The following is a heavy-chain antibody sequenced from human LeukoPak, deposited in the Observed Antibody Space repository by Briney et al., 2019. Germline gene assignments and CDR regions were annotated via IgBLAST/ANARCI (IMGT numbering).Heavy chain of an antibody. CDR3: ARVSDIMISFGGAISYFDY. CDR2: ITHSGGT. V-gene: IGHV4-34*01. J-gene: IGHJ4*02. Sequence: PSETLCLTCTLYGGSLNDSAWSWIRQPPGKGLEWVGEITHSGGTHYNPYPWSRLTISTDTSRNKLSLQLTSVTAADTGVYFCARVSDIMISFGGAISYFDYWGQGALVTVSS. CDR1: GGSLNDSA. D-gene: IGHD3-16*02.